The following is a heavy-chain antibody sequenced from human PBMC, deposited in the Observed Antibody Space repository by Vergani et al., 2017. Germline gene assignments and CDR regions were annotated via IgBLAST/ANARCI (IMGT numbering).Heavy chain of an antibody. D-gene: IGHD2-21*02. CDR1: GFTFSNFG. Sequence: QVHLVESAGGVVQPGGSLRLSCAASGFTFSNFGMHWIRQAPGKGLEWLAYIGKDGINTRYRDAVTCRLAVSTDNSKDILYLKIDSLRSEDTALYYCAKYLRDSTDGLPDSWGPGTLFIFSS. CDR2: IGKDGINT. J-gene: IGHJ4*02. V-gene: IGHV3-30*02. CDR3: AKYLRDSTDGLPDS.